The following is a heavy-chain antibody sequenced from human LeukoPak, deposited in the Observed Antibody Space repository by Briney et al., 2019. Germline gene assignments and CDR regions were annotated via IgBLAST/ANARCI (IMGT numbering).Heavy chain of an antibody. CDR3: AKDGWVTTTTREDY. J-gene: IGHJ4*02. Sequence: GGSLRLSCAASGLYAMNWVRQAPGKGLEWVSTISSGGSTTFYVDSVKGRFTISRDNSKNTLYLQMNSLRAEDTALYYCAKDGWVTTTTREDYWGQGTLVTVSS. CDR1: GLYA. V-gene: IGHV3-23*01. D-gene: IGHD4-17*01. CDR2: ISSGGSTT.